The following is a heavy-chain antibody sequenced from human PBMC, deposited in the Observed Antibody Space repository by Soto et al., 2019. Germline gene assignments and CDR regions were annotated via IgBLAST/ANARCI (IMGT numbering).Heavy chain of an antibody. V-gene: IGHV3-30*18. J-gene: IGHJ6*02. CDR3: AKXPREAMGPYYYYYGMDV. Sequence: GGSLRLSCAASGFTFSSYGMHWVRQAPGKGLEWVAVISYDGSNKYYADSVKGRFTISRDNSKNTLYLQMNSLRAEDTAVYYCAKXPREAMGPYYYYYGMDVWGQGTTVTVSS. CDR2: ISYDGSNK. CDR1: GFTFSSYG. D-gene: IGHD5-18*01.